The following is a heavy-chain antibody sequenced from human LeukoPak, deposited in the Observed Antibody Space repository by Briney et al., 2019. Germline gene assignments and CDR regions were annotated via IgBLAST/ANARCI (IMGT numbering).Heavy chain of an antibody. CDR2: VYTSGST. Sequence: SETLSLTCTVSGGSLSSYYWSWIWQPDGKGLEWIGRVYTSGSTNYNPSLKSRVTMSVDTSKNQFSLKLSSVTAADTAVYYCAREDYGDYTTGGMDVWGKGTTVTVSS. CDR3: AREDYGDYTTGGMDV. J-gene: IGHJ6*04. D-gene: IGHD4-17*01. CDR1: GGSLSSYY. V-gene: IGHV4-4*07.